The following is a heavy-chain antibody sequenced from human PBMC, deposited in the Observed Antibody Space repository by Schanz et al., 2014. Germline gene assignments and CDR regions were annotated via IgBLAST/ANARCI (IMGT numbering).Heavy chain of an antibody. Sequence: EVQLAESGGGLVQPGGSLRLSCLASGFAFSSYGMNWLRQAPGKGLEWLSYISDSGTYTNYADSVTGRFTISRDNAKNTLYLQMNTLRAEDTAVYYCARKMKLGVYGGKGHDSLDIWGQGTMVTVSS. J-gene: IGHJ3*02. CDR3: ARKMKLGVYGGKGHDSLDI. V-gene: IGHV3-21*05. CDR1: GFAFSSYG. D-gene: IGHD4-17*01. CDR2: ISDSGTYT.